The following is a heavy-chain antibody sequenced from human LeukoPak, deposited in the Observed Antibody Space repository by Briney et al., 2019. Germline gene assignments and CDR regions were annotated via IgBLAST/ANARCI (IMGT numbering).Heavy chain of an antibody. V-gene: IGHV3-23*01. CDR3: AKNHNSNGYHTDDAFDV. J-gene: IGHJ3*01. CDR2: ISGSGGST. D-gene: IGHD3-22*01. Sequence: GGSLRLSCAASGFTFSSYAMSWVRQAPGKGLEWASAISGSGGSTYYADSVKGRFTISRDNSKNTLYLQMNSLRAEDTAVYYCAKNHNSNGYHTDDAFDVWGQGTMVTVSS. CDR1: GFTFSSYA.